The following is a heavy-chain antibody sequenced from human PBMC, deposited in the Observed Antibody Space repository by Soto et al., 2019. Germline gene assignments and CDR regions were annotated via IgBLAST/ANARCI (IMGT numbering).Heavy chain of an antibody. CDR2: IIPIFGTA. CDR3: AREGRGVAATDY. CDR1: GGTFSSYA. Sequence: SVKVPCKASGGTFSSYAISWVRQAPGQGLEWMGGIIPIFGTANYAQKFQGRVTITADESTSTAYMELSSLRSEDTAVYYCAREGRGVAATDYWGQGTLVTVSS. V-gene: IGHV1-69*13. J-gene: IGHJ4*02. D-gene: IGHD2-15*01.